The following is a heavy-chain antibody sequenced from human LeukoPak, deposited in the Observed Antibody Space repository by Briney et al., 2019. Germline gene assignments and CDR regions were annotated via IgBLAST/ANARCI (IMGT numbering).Heavy chain of an antibody. CDR2: IYYSGNT. V-gene: IGHV4-59*08. CDR1: GGSISSYY. Sequence: PSESLSLTCTVSGGSISSYYWSWIRQPPGKGLEWSGYIYYSGNTNYNPSLKRRVTISVDTSQNQFSLNLSSMPAADTAIYYCARLQRDSTGYWYFDLWGRGTLVTVSS. J-gene: IGHJ2*01. CDR3: ARLQRDSTGYWYFDL. D-gene: IGHD3-22*01.